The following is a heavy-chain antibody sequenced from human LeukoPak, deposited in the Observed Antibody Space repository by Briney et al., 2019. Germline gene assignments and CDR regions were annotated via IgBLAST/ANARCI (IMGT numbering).Heavy chain of an antibody. CDR2: MNPNSGNT. Sequence: ASVKVSCKAFGYTFTSYDINWVRQATGQGLEWMGWMNPNSGNTGYAQKFQGRVTITRNTSISTAYMELSSLRSEDTAVYYCARVSSPIAAAAPPDYWGQGTLVTVSS. V-gene: IGHV1-8*01. J-gene: IGHJ4*02. CDR1: GYTFTSYD. CDR3: ARVSSPIAAAAPPDY. D-gene: IGHD6-13*01.